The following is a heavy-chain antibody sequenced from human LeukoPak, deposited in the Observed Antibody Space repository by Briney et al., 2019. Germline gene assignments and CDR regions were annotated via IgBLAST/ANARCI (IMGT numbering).Heavy chain of an antibody. CDR1: GDSVSSNSAA. CDR2: TYYRSKWYN. Sequence: SQTLSLTCAISGDSVSSNSAAWNWIRQSPSRGLEWLGRTYYRSKWYNDYAVSAKSRITINPDTSKNQFSLQLNSVTPEDTAVYYCAGDSRTFYSSGCYDYWGQGTLVTVSS. D-gene: IGHD6-19*01. J-gene: IGHJ4*02. CDR3: AGDSRTFYSSGCYDY. V-gene: IGHV6-1*01.